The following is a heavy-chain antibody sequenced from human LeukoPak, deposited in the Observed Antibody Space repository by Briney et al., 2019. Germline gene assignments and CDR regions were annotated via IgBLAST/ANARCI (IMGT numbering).Heavy chain of an antibody. CDR2: IREDGGEK. D-gene: IGHD2-21*02. J-gene: IGHJ4*02. Sequence: GGSLRLSCAASGFTFSNSWMTWVRQAPGKGLEWVANIREDGGEKYYVDSVKGRFTISRDNAKNSLYLQMNSLRAEDTAVYYCAGINTAIFSSSDYWGQGTLVTVSS. CDR3: AGINTAIFSSSDY. CDR1: GFTFSNSW. V-gene: IGHV3-7*05.